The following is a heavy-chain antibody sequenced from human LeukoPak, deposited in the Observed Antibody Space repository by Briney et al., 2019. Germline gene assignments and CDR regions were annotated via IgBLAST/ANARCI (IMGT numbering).Heavy chain of an antibody. CDR1: GIIFSNYW. D-gene: IGHD3-16*01. CDR2: VGPSGTST. CDR3: AKDWAWGWFDP. J-gene: IGHJ5*02. V-gene: IGHV3-23*01. Sequence: GGSLRLSCAASGIIFSNYWMNWVRQAPGMGLEWVSGVGPSGTSTYYADSVKGRFTISRDNSKNTVYLQMSSLRADDTAVYYCAKDWAWGWFDPWGQGTLVTVSS.